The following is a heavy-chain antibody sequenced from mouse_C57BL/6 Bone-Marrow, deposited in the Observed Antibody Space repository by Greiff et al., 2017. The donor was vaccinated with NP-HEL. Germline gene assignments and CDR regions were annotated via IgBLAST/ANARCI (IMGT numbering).Heavy chain of an antibody. D-gene: IGHD2-4*01. CDR3: ASHDSPYAMDY. Sequence: EVQVVESGGDLVKPGGSLKLSCAASGFTFSSYGMSWVRQTPDKRLEWVATISSGGSYTYYPDSVKGRFTISRDNAKNTLYLQMSSLKSEDTAMYYCASHDSPYAMDYWGQGTSVTVSS. J-gene: IGHJ4*01. V-gene: IGHV5-6*01. CDR1: GFTFSSYG. CDR2: ISSGGSYT.